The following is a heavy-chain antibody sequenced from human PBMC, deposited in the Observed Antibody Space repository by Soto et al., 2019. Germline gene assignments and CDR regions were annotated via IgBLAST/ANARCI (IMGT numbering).Heavy chain of an antibody. CDR3: VKARCSDTDCYFPDT. D-gene: IGHD2-21*02. V-gene: IGHV3-23*01. J-gene: IGHJ5*02. CDR1: GFTFSSYA. CDR2: LSGSGATT. Sequence: GGSLRLSCGASGFTFSSYAMSWVRQAPGKGLEWVSRLSGSGATTKYADSVEGRFTISRDNSKNTLYLQMDSLSAEDTAIYYCVKARCSDTDCYFPDTWGQGTLVTVSS.